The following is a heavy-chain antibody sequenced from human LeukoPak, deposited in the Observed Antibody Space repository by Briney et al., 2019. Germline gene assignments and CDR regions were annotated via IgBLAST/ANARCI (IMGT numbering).Heavy chain of an antibody. Sequence: ASVKVSCKASGYTFTGYYMHWVRQAPGQGLEWMGWINPNSGGTNYAQKFQGRVTMTRDTSISTAYMELSRLRSDDTAVYYCASGITMVRGVNGMDVWGQGTTVTVSS. V-gene: IGHV1-2*02. CDR3: ASGITMVRGVNGMDV. D-gene: IGHD3-10*01. CDR2: INPNSGGT. J-gene: IGHJ6*02. CDR1: GYTFTGYY.